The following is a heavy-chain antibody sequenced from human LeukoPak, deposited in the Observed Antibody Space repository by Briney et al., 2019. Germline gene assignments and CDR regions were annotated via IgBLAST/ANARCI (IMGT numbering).Heavy chain of an antibody. Sequence: ASVKVSCKASGYTFTGYYMHWVRQAPGQGLEWMGWINPNSGGTNYAQKFQGWVTLTRDTSISTAYMELSRLRSDDTAVYYCARDRKAAAGPFRGGENWFDPWGQGTLVTVSS. CDR2: INPNSGGT. CDR1: GYTFTGYY. J-gene: IGHJ5*02. CDR3: ARDRKAAAGPFRGGENWFDP. D-gene: IGHD6-13*01. V-gene: IGHV1-2*04.